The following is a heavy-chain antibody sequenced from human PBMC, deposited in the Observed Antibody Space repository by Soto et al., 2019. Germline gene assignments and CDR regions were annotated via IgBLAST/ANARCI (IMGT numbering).Heavy chain of an antibody. CDR1: GYTITNYA. D-gene: IGHD5-12*01. CDR2: INAGNGNT. CDR3: ASADHVDTISPFSPWDV. J-gene: IGHJ6*02. V-gene: IGHV1-3*01. Sequence: ASVKVSCKASGYTITNYAMHWVRQAPGQRLEWMGWINAGNGNTKYSQKFQGRVTITADESTSTAYMELSSLRSEDTAVYYFASADHVDTISPFSPWDVWGQGTTVTVSS.